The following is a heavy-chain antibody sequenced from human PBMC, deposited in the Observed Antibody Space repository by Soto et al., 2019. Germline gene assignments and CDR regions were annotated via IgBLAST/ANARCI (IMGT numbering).Heavy chain of an antibody. Sequence: SETLSLTCTVSGGSISSSSYYWGWIRQPPGKGLEWIGSIYYSGSTYYNPSLKSRVTISVDTSKNQFSLKLSSVTAADTAVYYCARHVANTEWLPLNWFDPWGQGTLVTVSS. J-gene: IGHJ5*02. CDR3: ARHVANTEWLPLNWFDP. V-gene: IGHV4-39*01. D-gene: IGHD3-3*01. CDR2: IYYSGST. CDR1: GGSISSSSYY.